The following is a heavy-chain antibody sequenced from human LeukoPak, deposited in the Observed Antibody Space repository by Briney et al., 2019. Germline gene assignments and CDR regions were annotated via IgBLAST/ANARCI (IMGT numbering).Heavy chain of an antibody. CDR3: ARERASNWGIDY. D-gene: IGHD7-27*01. Sequence: SETLSLTCTVSGGSISSGSYYWSWIRQPAGKGLEWIGRIYTSGSTNYNPSLKSRVTISVDTSKNQFSLKLSSVTAADTAVYYCARERASNWGIDYWGQGTLVTVSS. J-gene: IGHJ4*02. V-gene: IGHV4-61*02. CDR1: GGSISSGSYY. CDR2: IYTSGST.